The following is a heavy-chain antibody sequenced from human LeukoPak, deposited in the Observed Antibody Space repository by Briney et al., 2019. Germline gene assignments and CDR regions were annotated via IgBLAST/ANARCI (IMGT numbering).Heavy chain of an antibody. J-gene: IGHJ3*01. D-gene: IGHD6-13*01. CDR3: AGGISATGGG. CDR1: GFTFSDYA. CDR2: ISDSVSST. Sequence: PGGSLRLSCAASGFTFSDYAMSWVRQAPGKGLEWVSTISDSVSSTYYADSVKGRFTISRDNSRNTLYLQMNSLRAEDTAVYYCAGGISATGGGWGQGTMVTVSS. V-gene: IGHV3-23*01.